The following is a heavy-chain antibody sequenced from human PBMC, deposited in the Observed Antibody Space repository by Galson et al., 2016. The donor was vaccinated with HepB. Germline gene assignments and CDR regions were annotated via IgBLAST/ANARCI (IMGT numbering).Heavy chain of an antibody. CDR2: VFYSGNT. J-gene: IGHJ3*01. V-gene: IGHV4-30-4*01. CDR1: RGSISSRDYY. D-gene: IGHD3-22*01. CDR3: ARDRDVTLIHGSRAFDV. Sequence: LSLTCTVSRGSISSRDYYWTWIRQSPGKGLEWIGSVFYSGNTFFNPSLKGRLNMSVDTAKHQFSLTLTSVTAADTAVYYCARDRDVTLIHGSRAFDVWGQGTVVTVSS.